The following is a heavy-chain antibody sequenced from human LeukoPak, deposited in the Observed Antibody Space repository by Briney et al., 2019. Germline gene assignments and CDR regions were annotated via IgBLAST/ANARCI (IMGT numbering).Heavy chain of an antibody. CDR2: IKQDGSEK. Sequence: GGSLRLSCAASGFTLSSDWMSWVRQAPGRGLGWVANIKQDGSEKYYVDSVKGRFTISRDNAKNSLYLQMNSLRAEDTAVYYCARPSFRTFDYWGQGTLVTVSS. V-gene: IGHV3-7*01. CDR3: ARPSFRTFDY. J-gene: IGHJ4*02. CDR1: GFTLSSDW. D-gene: IGHD1-7*01.